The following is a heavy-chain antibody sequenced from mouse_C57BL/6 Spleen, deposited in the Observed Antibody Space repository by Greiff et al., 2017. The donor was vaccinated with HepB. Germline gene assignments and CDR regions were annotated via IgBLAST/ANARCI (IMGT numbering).Heavy chain of an antibody. CDR3: ARGPYYYGSSYGYFDV. V-gene: IGHV1-64*01. CDR1: GYTFTSYW. Sequence: QVQLQQPGAELVKPGASVKLSCKASGYTFTSYWMHWVKQRPGQGLEWIGMIHPNSGSTNYNEKFKSKATLTVDKSYSTAYMQLSSLTSEDSAVYYCARGPYYYGSSYGYFDVWGTGTTVTVSS. J-gene: IGHJ1*03. CDR2: IHPNSGST. D-gene: IGHD1-1*01.